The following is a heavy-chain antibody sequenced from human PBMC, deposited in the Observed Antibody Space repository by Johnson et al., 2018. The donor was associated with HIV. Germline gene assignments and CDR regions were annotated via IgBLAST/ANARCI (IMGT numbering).Heavy chain of an antibody. CDR3: STAVSKGAFDI. Sequence: VQLVEFGGGVVRPGGSLRLSCAASGFTFSNAWMSWVRQAPGKGLEWVGRIKSKSDGGTTDYAAPVKGRFTISRDDSKNTLYMQRNSLKNEDTAVYYCSTAVSKGAFDIWGQGTMVTVSS. CDR2: IKSKSDGGTT. V-gene: IGHV3-15*01. CDR1: GFTFSNAW. D-gene: IGHD2/OR15-2a*01. J-gene: IGHJ3*02.